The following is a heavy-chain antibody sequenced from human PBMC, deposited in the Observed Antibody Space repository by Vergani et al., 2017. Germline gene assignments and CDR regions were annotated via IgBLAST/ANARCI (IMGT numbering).Heavy chain of an antibody. CDR2: ISWNSGSI. J-gene: IGHJ4*02. Sequence: EVQLVESGGGLVQPGRSLRLSCAASGFTFDDYAMHWVRQAPGKGLDWVSGISWNSGSIGYADSVKGRFTISRDNAKNSLYLQMNSLRAEDTALYYCAKADYYGSGSYSAYFDYWGQGTLVTVSS. CDR1: GFTFDDYA. D-gene: IGHD3-10*01. V-gene: IGHV3-9*01. CDR3: AKADYYGSGSYSAYFDY.